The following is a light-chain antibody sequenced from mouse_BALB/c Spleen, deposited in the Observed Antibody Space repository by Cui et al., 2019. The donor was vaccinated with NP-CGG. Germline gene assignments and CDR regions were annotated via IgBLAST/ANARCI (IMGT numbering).Light chain of an antibody. V-gene: IGLV1*01. J-gene: IGLJ1*01. Sequence: QAVVTQESALTTSPGETVTLTCRSNTGAVTTSNYANWVQEKPDHLFTGLIGGTNNRVPGVPARFSGSLIGDKAALTITGAQTEYEAIYFCGLWYSNHWVFGGGTKLTVL. CDR3: GLWYSNHWV. CDR2: GTN. CDR1: TGAVTTSNY.